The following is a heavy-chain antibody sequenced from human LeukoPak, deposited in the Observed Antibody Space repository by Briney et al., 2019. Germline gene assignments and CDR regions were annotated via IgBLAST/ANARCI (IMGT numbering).Heavy chain of an antibody. CDR1: GYSISSGNY. CDR2: IYHSGST. D-gene: IGHD3-10*01. V-gene: IGHV4-38-2*01. J-gene: IGHJ4*02. CDR3: AAMVRGDNFDY. Sequence: SETLSLTCSVSGYSISSGNYWGWIRLPPGKGLQWIGSIYHSGSTYYNPSLKSRVTISVDTSKNQFSLKLSSVTAADTAVYYCAAMVRGDNFDYWGQGTLVTVSS.